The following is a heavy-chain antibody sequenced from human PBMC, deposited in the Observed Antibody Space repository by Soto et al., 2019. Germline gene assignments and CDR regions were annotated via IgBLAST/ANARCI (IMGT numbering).Heavy chain of an antibody. Sequence: ASVKVSCKASGYTFTSYGISWVRQAPGQGLEWMGWISAYNGNTNYAQKLQGRVTMTTDTSTSTAYMELRSLRSDDTARYYGARGKLFSSDYYYYCGMDVWGQGTTVTVSS. CDR1: GYTFTSYG. J-gene: IGHJ6*02. D-gene: IGHD2-15*01. V-gene: IGHV1-18*01. CDR2: ISAYNGNT. CDR3: ARGKLFSSDYYYYCGMDV.